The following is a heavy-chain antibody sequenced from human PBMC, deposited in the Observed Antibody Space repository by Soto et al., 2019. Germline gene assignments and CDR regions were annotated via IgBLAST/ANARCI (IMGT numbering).Heavy chain of an antibody. Sequence: GGSLRLSCAASGFTFSSYSMNWVRQAPGKGLEWISYITSRSTTIYYADSVKGRFTISRDNAKNSLYLEMNSLRAEDTAVYYCARDFNSGYDRDGFDIWGQGTMVTVS. V-gene: IGHV3-48*01. CDR2: ITSRSTTI. CDR1: GFTFSSYS. J-gene: IGHJ3*02. CDR3: ARDFNSGYDRDGFDI. D-gene: IGHD5-12*01.